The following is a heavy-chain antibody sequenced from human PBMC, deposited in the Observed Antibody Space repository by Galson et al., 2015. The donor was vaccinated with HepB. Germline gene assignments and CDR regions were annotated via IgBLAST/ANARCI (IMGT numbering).Heavy chain of an antibody. CDR3: ATYFVAQGGRGY. CDR2: TYPNGRV. D-gene: IGHD3-10*02. Sequence: TLSLTCIVSGDSINRDNHHWLWVRQPPGEGLEWIGHTYPNGRVSYNPSLRSRLTIPVDTSKNQFSLKLTSVTAADTAVYYCATYFVAQGGRGYWGQGTLVAVSS. J-gene: IGHJ4*02. CDR1: GDSINRDNHH. V-gene: IGHV4-30-4*01.